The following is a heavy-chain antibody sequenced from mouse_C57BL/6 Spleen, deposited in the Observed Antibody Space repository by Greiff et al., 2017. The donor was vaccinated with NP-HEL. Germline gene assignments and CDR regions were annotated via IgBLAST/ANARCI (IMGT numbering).Heavy chain of an antibody. J-gene: IGHJ1*03. CDR1: GFTFSSYA. V-gene: IGHV5-9-1*02. Sequence: DVMLVESGEGLVKPGGSLKLSCAASGFTFSSYAMSWVRQTPEKRLEWVAYISSGGDYIYYADTVKGRFTISRDNARNTLYLQMSSLKSEDTAMYYCTREGYSDWYFDVWGTGTTVTVSS. CDR3: TREGYSDWYFDV. CDR2: ISSGGDYI. D-gene: IGHD2-12*01.